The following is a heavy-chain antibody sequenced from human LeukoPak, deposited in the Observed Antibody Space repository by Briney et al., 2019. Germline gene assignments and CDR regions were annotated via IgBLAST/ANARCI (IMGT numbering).Heavy chain of an antibody. D-gene: IGHD5-18*01. J-gene: IGHJ4*02. Sequence: GESLKISCKASGNSFTSYWSGLVRQMPGKGLELMGIIYAGDSDTRYSPFFQGQATISADKSINTAYLQWSSLKASDTAIYYCARRGEAMDPFDNWGQGTLVTVSS. CDR2: IYAGDSDT. CDR1: GNSFTSYW. V-gene: IGHV5-51*01. CDR3: ARRGEAMDPFDN.